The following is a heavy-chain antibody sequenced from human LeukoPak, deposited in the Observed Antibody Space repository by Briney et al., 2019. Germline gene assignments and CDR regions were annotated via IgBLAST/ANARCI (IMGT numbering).Heavy chain of an antibody. D-gene: IGHD3-22*01. CDR1: GYSISSGYY. CDR3: ARGSLGYYDT. CDR2: IYHSGST. Sequence: SETLSLTCTVSGYSISSGYYWGWLRQPPGKGLEWIGSIYHSGSTYYNPSLKSRVTISVDTSKNQFSLKLSSVTAADTAVYYCARGSLGYYDTWGQGTLVTVSS. V-gene: IGHV4-38-2*02. J-gene: IGHJ5*02.